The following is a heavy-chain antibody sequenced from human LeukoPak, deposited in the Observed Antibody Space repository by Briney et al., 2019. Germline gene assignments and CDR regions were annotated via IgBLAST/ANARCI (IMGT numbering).Heavy chain of an antibody. CDR1: GGSFSDYY. Sequence: LSLTCAVYGGSFSDYYMSWIRQAPGKGLEWVSYISSSGSTIYYADSVKGRFTISRDNAKNSLYLQMNSLRAEDTAVYYCASRLNSLAHWGQGTLVTVSS. V-gene: IGHV3-11*01. CDR3: ASRLNSLAH. D-gene: IGHD4-23*01. J-gene: IGHJ4*02. CDR2: ISSSGSTI.